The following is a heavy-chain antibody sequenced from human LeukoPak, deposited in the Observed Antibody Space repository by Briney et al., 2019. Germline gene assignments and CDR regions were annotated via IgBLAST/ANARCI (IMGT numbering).Heavy chain of an antibody. Sequence: GSSVKVSCKASGGTFSSYAISWVRQAPGQGLEWMGGIIPIFGTANYAQKLQGRATITTDESTSTAYMELSSLRSEDTAVYYCAREWATYYDILTGYYKGGWFDPWGQGTLVTVSS. D-gene: IGHD3-9*01. CDR1: GGTFSSYA. J-gene: IGHJ5*02. CDR2: IIPIFGTA. V-gene: IGHV1-69*05. CDR3: AREWATYYDILTGYYKGGWFDP.